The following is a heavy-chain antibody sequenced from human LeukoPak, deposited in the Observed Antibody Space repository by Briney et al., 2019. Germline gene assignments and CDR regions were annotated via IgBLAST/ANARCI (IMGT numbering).Heavy chain of an antibody. J-gene: IGHJ2*01. CDR1: GGSFSGYY. Sequence: SETLSLTCAVYGGSFSGYYWSWIRQPPGKGLEWIGEINHSGSTNYNPSLKSRVTISVDTSKNQFSLKLSSVTAADTAVYYCARDMGSRVDLPWYFDLWGRGTLVTVSS. CDR3: ARDMGSRVDLPWYFDL. D-gene: IGHD1-26*01. V-gene: IGHV4-34*01. CDR2: INHSGST.